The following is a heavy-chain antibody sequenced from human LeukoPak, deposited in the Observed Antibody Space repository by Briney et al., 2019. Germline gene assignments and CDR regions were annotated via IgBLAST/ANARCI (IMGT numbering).Heavy chain of an antibody. CDR1: GFTFSDYY. CDR2: ISSSGRLM. Sequence: PGGSLRLSCVASGFTFSDYYINWIRQAPGKGLEWVSHISSSGRLMQYADSVKGRFTITRDNAQNFMSLQMNSLKPEDTAVYYCARDTNNGLDVWGRGTTVTVSS. D-gene: IGHD1-20*01. J-gene: IGHJ6*02. V-gene: IGHV3-11*01. CDR3: ARDTNNGLDV.